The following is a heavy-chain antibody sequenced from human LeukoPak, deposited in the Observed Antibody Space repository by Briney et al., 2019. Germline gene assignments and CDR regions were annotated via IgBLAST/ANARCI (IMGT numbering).Heavy chain of an antibody. Sequence: PSETLSLTCTVSGGSISSGGYYWRWIRQHPGKGLEWIGYIYYSGSTYYNPSLKSRVTISVDTSKNQFSLKLSSVTDADTAVYYCARDRITIFGVVPDDAFDIWGQGTVVTVSS. CDR1: GGSISSGGYY. CDR2: IYYSGST. V-gene: IGHV4-31*03. CDR3: ARDRITIFGVVPDDAFDI. J-gene: IGHJ3*02. D-gene: IGHD3-3*01.